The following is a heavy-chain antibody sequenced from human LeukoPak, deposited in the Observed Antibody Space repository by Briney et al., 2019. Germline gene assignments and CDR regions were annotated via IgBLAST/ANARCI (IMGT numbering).Heavy chain of an antibody. D-gene: IGHD3-10*01. CDR1: GGSISRSY. J-gene: IGHJ5*02. CDR2: MYDSGST. Sequence: SGTLSLTCTVSGGSISRSYWSWIRQPPGKGLEWIGYMYDSGSTFYNPSLKSRVTISVDTSKNQSSLKLSSVTAADTAVYLCARGSGREWFDTWGQGTLVTVSS. CDR3: ARGSGREWFDT. V-gene: IGHV4-59*01.